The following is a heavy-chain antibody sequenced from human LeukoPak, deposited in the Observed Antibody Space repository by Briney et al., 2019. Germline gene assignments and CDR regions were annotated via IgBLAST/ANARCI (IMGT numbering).Heavy chain of an antibody. Sequence: PGGSLRLSCATSGFTFSTYGMHWVRQAPGKGLEWVAFIRYDGSNKYYADSVKGRFTISRDNSKNTLYLQMNSLRLEDTAVHYCAKAGGSGSYFDAVDIWGQGTMVTVSS. V-gene: IGHV3-30*02. CDR1: GFTFSTYG. CDR2: IRYDGSNK. CDR3: AKAGGSGSYFDAVDI. D-gene: IGHD1-26*01. J-gene: IGHJ3*02.